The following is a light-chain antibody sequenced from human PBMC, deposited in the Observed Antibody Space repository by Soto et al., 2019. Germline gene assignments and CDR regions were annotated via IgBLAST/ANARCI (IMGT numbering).Light chain of an antibody. CDR2: EGS. CDR1: SSDVGTYNV. J-gene: IGLJ2*01. CDR3: CSYAGGSTFV. V-gene: IGLV2-23*03. Sequence: QSVLTQPASVSGSPGQSITISCTGTSSDVGTYNVVSWYQQHPGKAPKLIIYEGSRRPSGVSNRFSGSKSGNTASLTISGLQAEDEADYYCCSYAGGSTFVFGGGTQLTVL.